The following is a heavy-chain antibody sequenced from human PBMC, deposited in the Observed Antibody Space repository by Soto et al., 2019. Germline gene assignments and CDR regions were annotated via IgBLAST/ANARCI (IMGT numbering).Heavy chain of an antibody. J-gene: IGHJ6*03. Sequence: ESGPTLVNPTQTLTLTCTFSGFSLSTSGVGVGWIRQPPGKALEWLALIYWDDDKRYSPSLKSRLTITKDTSKNQVVLTMTNMDPVDTATYYCAHSKGPRYYDILTGYYPKTDYYYMDVWGKGTTVTVSS. CDR1: GFSLSTSGVG. V-gene: IGHV2-5*02. CDR3: AHSKGPRYYDILTGYYPKTDYYYMDV. CDR2: IYWDDDK. D-gene: IGHD3-9*01.